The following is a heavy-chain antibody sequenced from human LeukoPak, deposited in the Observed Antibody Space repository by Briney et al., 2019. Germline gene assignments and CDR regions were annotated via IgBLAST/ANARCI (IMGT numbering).Heavy chain of an antibody. Sequence: PSETLSLTCTVSGGSISSYYWSWIRQPPGKGLEWIGYIYYSGSTNYNPSLKSRVTISVDTSKNQFSLKLSSVTAADTAVYYCASSIAVAGYNWFDPWGQGTLVTVSS. CDR1: GGSISSYY. CDR3: ASSIAVAGYNWFDP. CDR2: IYYSGST. V-gene: IGHV4-59*01. D-gene: IGHD6-19*01. J-gene: IGHJ5*02.